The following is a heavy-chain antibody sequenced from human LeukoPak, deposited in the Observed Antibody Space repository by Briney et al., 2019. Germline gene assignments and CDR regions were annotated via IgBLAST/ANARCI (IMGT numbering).Heavy chain of an antibody. CDR2: ISAYNGNT. Sequence: ASVKVSCKASGYTFTSYGISWVRQAPGQGLEWMGWISAYNGNTNYAQKLQGRVTMTTDTSTSTAYMELRSLRSDDTAVYYCARHRRRWLQLAAFDYWGQGTLVTVSS. CDR1: GYTFTSYG. CDR3: ARHRRRWLQLAAFDY. J-gene: IGHJ4*02. V-gene: IGHV1-18*01. D-gene: IGHD5-24*01.